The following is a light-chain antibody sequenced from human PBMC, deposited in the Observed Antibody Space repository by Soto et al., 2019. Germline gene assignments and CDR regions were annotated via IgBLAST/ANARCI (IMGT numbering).Light chain of an antibody. CDR3: PQYHSWPAT. J-gene: IGKJ4*01. V-gene: IGKV1-16*02. CDR1: QDIGNF. Sequence: DIQMTQSPSSLSASVGDTVTITCRASQDIGNFFAWFQQKPGKAPKSLISAASSLQSGVLSKFSVSGSGTDLTLTINTLQPEDGATYYDPQYHSWPATFGGGTKVEI. CDR2: AAS.